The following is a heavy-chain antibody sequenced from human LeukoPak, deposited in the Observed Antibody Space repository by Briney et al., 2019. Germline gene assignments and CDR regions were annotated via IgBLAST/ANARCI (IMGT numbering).Heavy chain of an antibody. CDR3: ATGSSGYSGGYFDY. J-gene: IGHJ4*02. V-gene: IGHV1-69*04. CDR2: IIPILGIA. Sequence: GSSVKVSFKASGCTFSSYAISWVRQAPGQGLEWMGRIIPILGIANYAQKFQGRVTMTEDTSTDTAYIELSSLRSEDTAVYYCATGSSGYSGGYFDYWGQGTLVTVSS. D-gene: IGHD3-22*01. CDR1: GCTFSSYA.